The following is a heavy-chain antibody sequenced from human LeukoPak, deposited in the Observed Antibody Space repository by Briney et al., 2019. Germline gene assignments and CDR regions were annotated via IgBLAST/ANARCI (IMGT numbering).Heavy chain of an antibody. CDR1: GFTFLTYG. CDR3: ARDATDYYYGMDV. J-gene: IGHJ6*02. Sequence: GGSLRLSCAASGFTFLTYGMTWVRQAPGKGLEWVSYISGSASTIYYADSVKGRFTISRDNAKNSLYLQMNSLRAEDTAVYYRARDATDYYYGMDVWGQGTTVTVSS. V-gene: IGHV3-48*04. D-gene: IGHD2-15*01. CDR2: ISGSASTI.